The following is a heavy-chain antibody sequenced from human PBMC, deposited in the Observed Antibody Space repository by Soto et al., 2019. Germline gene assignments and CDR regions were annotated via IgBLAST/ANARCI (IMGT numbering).Heavy chain of an antibody. Sequence: SETLSLTCAVYGGSFSNNYWTWFRQPPGKGLEWIGEISPSGTTKYIPSLKSRGTISVDTSRKQFFLKLSSVTAADTAVYYCARDGGPRSSARFDPWGQGTLVTVYS. CDR1: GGSFSNNY. J-gene: IGHJ5*02. D-gene: IGHD6-6*01. CDR2: ISPSGTT. V-gene: IGHV4-34*10. CDR3: ARDGGPRSSARFDP.